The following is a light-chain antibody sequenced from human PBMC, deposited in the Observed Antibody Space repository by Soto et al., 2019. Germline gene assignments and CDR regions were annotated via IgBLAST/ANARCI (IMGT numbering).Light chain of an antibody. Sequence: QSVLTQPPSASGTPGQSVTISCSGGTSNVGRNAVNWYQQFPGSAPRLLIQLHNQRPSGVPTRFSASKSGTSASLAISGFQSEDEADYYCGTWDDSLNAMLFGGGTKLTVL. CDR2: LHN. CDR1: TSNVGRNA. CDR3: GTWDDSLNAML. V-gene: IGLV1-44*01. J-gene: IGLJ3*02.